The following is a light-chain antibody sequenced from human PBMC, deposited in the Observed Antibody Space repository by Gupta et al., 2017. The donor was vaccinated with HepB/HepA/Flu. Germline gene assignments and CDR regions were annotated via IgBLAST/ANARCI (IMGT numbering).Light chain of an antibody. CDR1: QSISNY. CDR2: AAS. Sequence: DIQMTQSPSSLSASVGDRVTITCRASQSISNYVNWYQEKVGKAPKILIYAASTLQSGVPSRFSGSASGTDFTLTISSLQPEDFATYYCQRSYTTPLTFGGGTKVEIK. J-gene: IGKJ4*01. V-gene: IGKV1-39*01. CDR3: QRSYTTPLT.